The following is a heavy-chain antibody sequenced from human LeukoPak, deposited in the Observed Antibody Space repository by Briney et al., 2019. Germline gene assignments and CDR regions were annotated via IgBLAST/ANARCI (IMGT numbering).Heavy chain of an antibody. V-gene: IGHV3-33*01. Sequence: GRSLRLSCAASGFNFSTYDMHWVRQAPGKGLEWVAVIWYDGSNTYYVDSVKGRFTISRDNSKNTLYLQMNSLRAEDTAVYYCAREARYDSSGYYFDYWDQGTLVTVSS. J-gene: IGHJ4*02. CDR1: GFNFSTYD. CDR3: AREARYDSSGYYFDY. CDR2: IWYDGSNT. D-gene: IGHD3-22*01.